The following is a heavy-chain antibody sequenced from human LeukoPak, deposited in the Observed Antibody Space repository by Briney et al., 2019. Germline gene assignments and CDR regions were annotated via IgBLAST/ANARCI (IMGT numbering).Heavy chain of an antibody. CDR3: ARGQEAVAGLGGPYFFDY. D-gene: IGHD6-19*01. J-gene: IGHJ4*02. Sequence: PGGSLRLSCAASEFTFSSYSMNWVRQAPGKGLEWVSSISGSSRYIYYADSVEGRFTISRDNAKNSLYLQMNSLRAEDSAVYYCARGQEAVAGLGGPYFFDYWGQRTLVTVSS. V-gene: IGHV3-21*01. CDR2: ISGSSRYI. CDR1: EFTFSSYS.